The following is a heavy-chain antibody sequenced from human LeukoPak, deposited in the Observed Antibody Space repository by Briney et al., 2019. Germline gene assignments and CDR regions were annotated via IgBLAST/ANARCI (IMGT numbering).Heavy chain of an antibody. J-gene: IGHJ1*01. D-gene: IGHD6-13*01. CDR3: AKAYSSRSPFQH. Sequence: GGSLRLSCAASGFPFSDYYMSWIRQAPGKGLEWVSYISSSGDTIYYADSVKGRFTISRDNSKNTLYLQMNSLRAEDTAVYYCAKAYSSRSPFQHWGQGTLVTVSS. CDR2: ISSSGDTI. CDR1: GFPFSDYY. V-gene: IGHV3-11*01.